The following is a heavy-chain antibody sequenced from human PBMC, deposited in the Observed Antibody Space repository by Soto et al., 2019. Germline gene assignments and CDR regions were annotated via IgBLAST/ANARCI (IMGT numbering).Heavy chain of an antibody. D-gene: IGHD3-10*01. CDR3: ARVKWFGESGFDY. CDR1: GGSISSYY. Sequence: SETLSLTCTVSGGSISSYYWSWIRQPPGKGLEWIGYIYYTGYTNYNPSLKSRVTISVDTSKNQFSLNVSSVTAADTAVYYCARVKWFGESGFDYSGQGTLVTVSS. CDR2: IYYTGYT. J-gene: IGHJ4*02. V-gene: IGHV4-59*01.